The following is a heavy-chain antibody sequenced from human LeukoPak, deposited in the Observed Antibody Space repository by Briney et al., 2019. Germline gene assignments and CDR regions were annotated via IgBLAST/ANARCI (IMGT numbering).Heavy chain of an antibody. CDR2: ISGSGGST. CDR1: GFTFSSYA. V-gene: IGHV3-23*01. J-gene: IGHJ4*02. D-gene: IGHD3-10*01. Sequence: GGSLRLSCAASGFTFSSYAMSWVRQAPGKGLEWVSAISGSGGSTYYADSVKGRFTISRDNSKNTLYLQMNSLSAEDTAVYYCAKDPEGVIITYYFDYWGQGTLVTVSS. CDR3: AKDPEGVIITYYFDY.